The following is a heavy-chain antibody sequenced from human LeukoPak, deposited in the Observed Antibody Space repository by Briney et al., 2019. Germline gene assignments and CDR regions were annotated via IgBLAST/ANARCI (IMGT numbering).Heavy chain of an antibody. CDR2: ISGSGGGT. CDR3: ARGDMEDGDYVKDY. V-gene: IGHV3-23*01. Sequence: GGSLRLSCAASGFTFSSYAMSWVRQAPGKGLEWVSAISGSGGGTYYADSVKGRFTISRDNSKNTLYLQMNSLRAEDTAVYYCARGDMEDGDYVKDYWGQGTLVTVSS. CDR1: GFTFSSYA. J-gene: IGHJ4*02. D-gene: IGHD4-17*01.